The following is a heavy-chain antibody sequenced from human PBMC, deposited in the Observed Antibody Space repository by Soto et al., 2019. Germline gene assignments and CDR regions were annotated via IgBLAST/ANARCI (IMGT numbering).Heavy chain of an antibody. Sequence: QVQLVQSGAEVKKPGSSVKVSCKASGGTFSSNTISWVRQAPGQGLEWMGGIIPTFGTADYAQKFQGRVTITADESTSTGYMELSSLRSEDTALYYCARPSCGAACYYYGMDVWGQGTAVTVSS. D-gene: IGHD2-21*01. J-gene: IGHJ6*02. CDR2: IIPTFGTA. CDR3: ARPSCGAACYYYGMDV. V-gene: IGHV1-69*12. CDR1: GGTFSSNT.